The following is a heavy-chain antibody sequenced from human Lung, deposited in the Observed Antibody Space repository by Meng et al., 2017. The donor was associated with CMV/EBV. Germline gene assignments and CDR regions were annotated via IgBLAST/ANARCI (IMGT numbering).Heavy chain of an antibody. Sequence: GESLKISCAASGFTFSSYAMHWVRQAPGKGLEWVAVISYDGSNKYYADSVKGRFTISRDNSKNTLYLQMNSLRAEDTAVYYCARPGSYGGTPYYFDYWGQGTLVXVSS. D-gene: IGHD4-23*01. J-gene: IGHJ4*02. V-gene: IGHV3-30-3*01. CDR1: GFTFSSYA. CDR2: ISYDGSNK. CDR3: ARPGSYGGTPYYFDY.